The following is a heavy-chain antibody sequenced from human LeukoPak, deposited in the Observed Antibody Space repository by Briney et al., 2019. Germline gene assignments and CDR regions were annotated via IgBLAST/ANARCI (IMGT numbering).Heavy chain of an antibody. J-gene: IGHJ3*02. Sequence: SSETLSLTCTVSGGSISSYYWSWIRQPAGKGLEWIGRIYTSGSTNYNPSLKSRVTMSVDTSKNQFSLKLSSVTAADTAVSYCARWYYDSSGYYLNAFDIWGQGTMVTVSS. CDR1: GGSISSYY. V-gene: IGHV4-4*07. D-gene: IGHD3-22*01. CDR3: ARWYYDSSGYYLNAFDI. CDR2: IYTSGST.